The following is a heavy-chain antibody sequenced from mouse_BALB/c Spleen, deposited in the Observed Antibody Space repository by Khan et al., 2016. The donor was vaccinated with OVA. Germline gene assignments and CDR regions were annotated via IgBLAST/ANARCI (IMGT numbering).Heavy chain of an antibody. CDR2: IDPSTGYT. CDR3: ARRGLDGRFAY. CDR1: GYTFTTYW. D-gene: IGHD2-1*01. Sequence: VXLQQSGAELAKPGASVKMSCKASGYTFTTYWMHWVKQRPGQGLEWIGYIDPSTGYTEYNQKFKDKATLTTDKSSSTAYMQLSRLPSEDSAVCYCARRGLDGRFAYWGQGTLVTVAA. J-gene: IGHJ3*01. V-gene: IGHV1-7*01.